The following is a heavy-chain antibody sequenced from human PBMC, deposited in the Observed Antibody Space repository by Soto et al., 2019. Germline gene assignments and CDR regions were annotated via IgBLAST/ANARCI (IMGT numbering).Heavy chain of an antibody. J-gene: IGHJ5*02. Sequence: QVQLVQSGAEVKKPGASVKVSCKASGYTFIRYGISWVRQAPGQGLEWMGWISTHNGNTYYAQNCEGRVTMTADTPTSTAYVELRSLRSDGTALYYCVRDEISSAGLDPWGQGTLVTVSS. V-gene: IGHV1-18*01. CDR2: ISTHNGNT. CDR3: VRDEISSAGLDP. CDR1: GYTFIRYG.